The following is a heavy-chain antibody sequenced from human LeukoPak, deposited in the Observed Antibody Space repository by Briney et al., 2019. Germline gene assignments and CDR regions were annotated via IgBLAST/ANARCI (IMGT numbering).Heavy chain of an antibody. CDR3: ARHFAXXXXYXSSXXXLIXSADRGGYFQH. V-gene: IGHV4-39*01. CDR1: GGSISSSSYS. CDR2: IYYSGST. J-gene: IGHJ1*01. D-gene: IGHD2-2*01. Sequence: PSETLSLTCTVSGGSISSSSYSWGWIRQPPGKGLEWIGSIYYSGSTYYNPSLKSRFTISVYTSKNKFSLKLSSVTAADTAVYYCARHFAXXXXYXSSXXXLIXSADRGGYFQHWGQGTLVTVSS.